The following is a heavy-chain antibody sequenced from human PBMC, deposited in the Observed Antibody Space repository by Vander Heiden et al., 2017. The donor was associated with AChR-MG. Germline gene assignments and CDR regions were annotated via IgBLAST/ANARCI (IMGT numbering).Heavy chain of an antibody. Sequence: QVQLQESGPGLVKPAETLSLPCTVSGGSISSYYWSWIRQPPGKGLEWIGYIYYSGSTNYNPSLKSRVTISVDTSKNQFSLKLSSVTAADTAVYYCARTPPNTYYYDSRNGWFDPWGQGTLVTVSS. CDR3: ARTPPNTYYYDSRNGWFDP. CDR2: IYYSGST. D-gene: IGHD3-22*01. J-gene: IGHJ5*02. CDR1: GGSISSYY. V-gene: IGHV4-59*08.